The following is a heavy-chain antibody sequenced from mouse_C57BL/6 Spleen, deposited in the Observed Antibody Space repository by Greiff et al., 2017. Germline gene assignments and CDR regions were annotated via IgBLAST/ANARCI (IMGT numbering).Heavy chain of an antibody. CDR2: INPNYGTT. Sequence: EVQVVESGPELVKPGASVKISCKASGYSFTDYNMNWVKQSNGKSLEWIGVINPNYGTTSYNQKFKGKATLTVDQSSSTAYMQLNSLTSEDSAVYYCARLDYYGSSYDYWGQGTTLTVSS. CDR3: ARLDYYGSSYDY. V-gene: IGHV1-39*01. J-gene: IGHJ2*01. CDR1: GYSFTDYN. D-gene: IGHD1-1*01.